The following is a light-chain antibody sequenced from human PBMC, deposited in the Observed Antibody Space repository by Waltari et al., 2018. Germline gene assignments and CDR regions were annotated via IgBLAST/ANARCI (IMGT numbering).Light chain of an antibody. CDR3: QVWDSSSDRDVV. Sequence: SYVLTQPPSVSVAPGQTARITGAGNNIGSKSVPWYQQKPGQAPVLVVYDDSDRPSGIPERFSGSNSGNTATLTISRVEAGDEADYYCQVWDSSSDRDVVFGGGTKLTVL. J-gene: IGLJ2*01. CDR2: DDS. V-gene: IGLV3-21*02. CDR1: NIGSKS.